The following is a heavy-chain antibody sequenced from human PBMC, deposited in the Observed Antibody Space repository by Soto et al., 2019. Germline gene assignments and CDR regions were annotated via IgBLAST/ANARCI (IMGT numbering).Heavy chain of an antibody. V-gene: IGHV3-30*03. CDR1: GFTFNSHA. CDR2: ISYGGANN. J-gene: IGHJ4*02. CDR3: ARGPRSCSYTSCSTIDY. D-gene: IGHD2-2*02. Sequence: QVQLVESGGGVVQPGRSLRLTCAVSGFTFNSHAMHWVRQAPGKGLEWVAVISYGGANNYYADSVKGRFTISRDNSQNTLFLQMNSLRPEDTAVYYCARGPRSCSYTSCSTIDYWGQGTLVTVSS.